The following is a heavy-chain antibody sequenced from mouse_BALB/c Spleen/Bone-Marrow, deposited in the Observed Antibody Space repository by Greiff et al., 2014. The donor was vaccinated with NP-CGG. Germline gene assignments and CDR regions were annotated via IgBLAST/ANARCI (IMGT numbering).Heavy chain of an antibody. Sequence: EVKLQESGAELVKPGASVKLSCTASGFNIKDTYMHWAKQRPEQGLEWIGRIDPANGNTKYDPKFQGKATITADTSSNTAYLQLSSLTSEDTAVYYCAMYYYGSSLFAYWGQGTLVTVSA. CDR3: AMYYYGSSLFAY. J-gene: IGHJ3*01. D-gene: IGHD1-1*01. CDR2: IDPANGNT. V-gene: IGHV14-3*02. CDR1: GFNIKDTY.